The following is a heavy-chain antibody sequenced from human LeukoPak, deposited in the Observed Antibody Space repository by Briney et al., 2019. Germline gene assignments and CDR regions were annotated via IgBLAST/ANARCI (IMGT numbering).Heavy chain of an antibody. CDR2: IIPIFGTA. J-gene: IGHJ5*02. V-gene: IGHV1-69*05. Sequence: SVKVSCKASGGTFSSYAISWVRQAPGQGLEWMGGIIPIFGTANYAQNFQGRVTITTDESTSTAYMELSSLRSEDTAVYYCARAARATVTRGWFDPWGQGTLVTVSS. D-gene: IGHD4-17*01. CDR3: ARAARATVTRGWFDP. CDR1: GGTFSSYA.